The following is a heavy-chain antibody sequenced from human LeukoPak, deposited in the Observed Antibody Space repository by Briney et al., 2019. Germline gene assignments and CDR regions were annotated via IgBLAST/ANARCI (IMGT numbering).Heavy chain of an antibody. V-gene: IGHV4-39*01. CDR1: GGSISSSSYY. Sequence: SETLSLTCTVSGGSISSSSYYWGWIRQPPGKGLEWIGSIYYSGSTYYNPSLKSRVTISVDTSKNQFSLKLSSVTAADTAVYYCARLSNPVENSYGGYYSDYWGQGTLVTVFS. J-gene: IGHJ4*02. CDR2: IYYSGST. CDR3: ARLSNPVENSYGGYYSDY. D-gene: IGHD5-18*01.